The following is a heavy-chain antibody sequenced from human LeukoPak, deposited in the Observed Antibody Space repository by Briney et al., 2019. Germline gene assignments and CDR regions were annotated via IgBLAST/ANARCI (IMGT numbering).Heavy chain of an antibody. Sequence: PSEPLSLTCTVSGGSISGYYWTWIRQPPGKGLEWIGQIHYSGKADYNPSLRSRITISVDTSKNQMSLKLSSVTAADTAVYYCARFGVYYDMGVWGQGTTVTVS. CDR1: GGSISGYY. CDR3: ARFGVYYDMGV. J-gene: IGHJ6*02. D-gene: IGHD3-16*01. V-gene: IGHV4-59*01. CDR2: IHYSGKA.